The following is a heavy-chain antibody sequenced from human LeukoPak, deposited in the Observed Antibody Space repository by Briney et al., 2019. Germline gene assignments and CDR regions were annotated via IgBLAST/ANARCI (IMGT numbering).Heavy chain of an antibody. V-gene: IGHV3-11*01. CDR2: ISGSGTTI. CDR3: ARGRQLLRYYYYYYYMDV. CDR1: GFTFSDYY. D-gene: IGHD2-2*01. J-gene: IGHJ6*03. Sequence: GGSLRLSCAASGFTFSDYYMSWIRQAPGKGLEWVSYISGSGTTIYYADSVKGRFTISRDNAKNSLYLQMNSLRAEDTALYYCARGRQLLRYYYYYYYMDVWGKGTTVTVSS.